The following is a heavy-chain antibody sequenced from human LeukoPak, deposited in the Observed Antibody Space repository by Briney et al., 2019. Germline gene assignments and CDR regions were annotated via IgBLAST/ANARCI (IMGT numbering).Heavy chain of an antibody. CDR3: AKDRTRQAY. CDR2: IKEDGSDK. V-gene: IGHV3-7*03. CDR1: GFTFSNYW. D-gene: IGHD3-3*01. J-gene: IGHJ4*02. Sequence: GGSLRLSCAASGFTFSNYWMSWVRQTPGKGLEWVANIKEDGSDKYYVDSLKGRFTISRDNAKYSLYLQMNSLGAEDTAVYYCAKDRTRQAYWGQGTLVTVSS.